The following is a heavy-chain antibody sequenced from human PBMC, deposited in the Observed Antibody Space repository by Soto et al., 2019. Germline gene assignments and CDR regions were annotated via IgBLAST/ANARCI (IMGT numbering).Heavy chain of an antibody. CDR1: GFTFSNAW. Sequence: GGSLRLSCAASGFTFSNAWMSWVRQAPGKGLEWVGRIKSKTDGGTTDYAAPVKGRFTISRDDSKNTLYLQMNSLKTEDTAVYYCPSLGGPDAFDIWGQGTMVTVSS. V-gene: IGHV3-15*01. J-gene: IGHJ3*02. CDR2: IKSKTDGGTT. D-gene: IGHD3-16*01. CDR3: PSLGGPDAFDI.